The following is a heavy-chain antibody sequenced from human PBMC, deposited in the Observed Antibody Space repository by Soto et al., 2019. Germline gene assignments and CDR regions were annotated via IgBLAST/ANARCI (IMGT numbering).Heavy chain of an antibody. CDR3: ARDPARGYSGYGPFDY. V-gene: IGHV3-23*01. D-gene: IGHD5-12*01. CDR1: GFTFSSFA. J-gene: IGHJ4*02. Sequence: GGSLRLSCAASGFTFSSFAMNWVRQAPGKGLEWVSTISGSESSTYYTDTVKGRFTISRDNSKKTLYLQMNSLRAEDTVVYYCARDPARGYSGYGPFDYWGQGTLVTAPQ. CDR2: ISGSESST.